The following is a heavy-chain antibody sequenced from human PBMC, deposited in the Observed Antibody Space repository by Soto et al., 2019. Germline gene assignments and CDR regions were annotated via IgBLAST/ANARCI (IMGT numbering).Heavy chain of an antibody. Sequence: SETLSLTCTVSGGSISSGGYYWSWIRQHPGKGLEWIGYIYYSGSTYYNPSLKSRVTISVDTSKNQFSLKLSSVTAADTVVYYCARAKGDTYYYDSSGYYLFGYWGKGTLVTVSS. V-gene: IGHV4-31*03. D-gene: IGHD3-22*01. J-gene: IGHJ4*02. CDR2: IYYSGST. CDR3: ARAKGDTYYYDSSGYYLFGY. CDR1: GGSISSGGYY.